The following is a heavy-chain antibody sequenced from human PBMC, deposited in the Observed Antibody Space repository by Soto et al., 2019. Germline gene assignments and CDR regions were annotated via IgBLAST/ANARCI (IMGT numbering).Heavy chain of an antibody. J-gene: IGHJ4*02. D-gene: IGHD3-10*01. V-gene: IGHV3-23*01. CDR1: GFTFSSYA. CDR2: ISGSGGST. Sequence: PVGSLRLSCAASGFTFSSYAMSWVRQAPGKGLEWVSAISGSGGSTYYADSVKGRFTISRDNSKNTLYLQMNSLRAEDTAVYYCARVQGLWFGEFYFDYWGQGTLVTVSS. CDR3: ARVQGLWFGEFYFDY.